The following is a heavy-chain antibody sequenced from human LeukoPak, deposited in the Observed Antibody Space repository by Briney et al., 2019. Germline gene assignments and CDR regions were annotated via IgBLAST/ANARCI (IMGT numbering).Heavy chain of an antibody. V-gene: IGHV4-59*01. Sequence: SETLSLTCTVSGGSISSYYWSWIRQPPGKGLEWIGYIYYSGSTNYNPSLKSRVTISVDTSKNQFFLKLSSVTAADTAVYYCASLYGDYPSRNYYYYGMDVWGQGTTVTVSS. CDR2: IYYSGST. D-gene: IGHD4-17*01. CDR1: GGSISSYY. CDR3: ASLYGDYPSRNYYYYGMDV. J-gene: IGHJ6*02.